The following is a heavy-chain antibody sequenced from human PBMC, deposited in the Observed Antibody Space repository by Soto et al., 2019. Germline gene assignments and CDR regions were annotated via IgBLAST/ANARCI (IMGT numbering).Heavy chain of an antibody. Sequence: QVQLQESGPGLVKPSETLSLTCSVSGGSVSSGTYYWSWIRQPPGKGLEWIGYIYYSGSTNYNPSLKSRVTISVDTSKNHFSLKLSSVTAAYTAVYYCARTNLGGNGLGKYYFDYWGQGTLVTVSS. CDR2: IYYSGST. J-gene: IGHJ4*02. CDR3: ARTNLGGNGLGKYYFDY. CDR1: GGSVSSGTYY. D-gene: IGHD1-26*01. V-gene: IGHV4-61*01.